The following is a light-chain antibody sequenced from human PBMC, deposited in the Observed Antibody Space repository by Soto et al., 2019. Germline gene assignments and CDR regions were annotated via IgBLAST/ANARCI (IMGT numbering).Light chain of an antibody. V-gene: IGKV3-20*01. CDR3: QQYASSPLLT. CDR1: QSVRSN. Sequence: EIVMTQSPATLSVSPGERATLSCRASQSVRSNLAWYQQKPGQAPRLLIFGSSNRATGIPDRFSGSGSGTDFTLSISRLEPEDFAVYYCQQYASSPLLTFGGGTKVDIK. J-gene: IGKJ4*01. CDR2: GSS.